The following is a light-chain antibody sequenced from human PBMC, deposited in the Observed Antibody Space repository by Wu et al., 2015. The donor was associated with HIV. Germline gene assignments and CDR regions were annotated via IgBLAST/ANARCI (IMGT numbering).Light chain of an antibody. J-gene: IGKJ2*01. Sequence: EIVLTQSPATLSLSPGDRATLSCRASQSVSSYLAWYQQKPGQAPRLLIYDASNRATGIPARFSGSGSGTDFTLTISSLEPEDFAVYYCQQRSNWYNFGQGTKLEIK. CDR3: QQRSNWYN. CDR2: DAS. V-gene: IGKV3-11*01. CDR1: QSVSSY.